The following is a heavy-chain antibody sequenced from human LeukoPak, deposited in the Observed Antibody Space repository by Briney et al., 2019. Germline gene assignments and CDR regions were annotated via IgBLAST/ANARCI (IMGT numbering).Heavy chain of an antibody. CDR1: GCTFTSYG. CDR2: ISAYNGNT. J-gene: IGHJ5*02. V-gene: IGHV1-18*01. Sequence: ASVEVSCKASGCTFTSYGISWVRQAPGQGLEWMGWISAYNGNTNYAQKLQGRVTMTTDTSTSTAYMELRSLRSDDTAVYYCARDKPTVTTPNWFDPWGQGTLVTVSS. D-gene: IGHD4-17*01. CDR3: ARDKPTVTTPNWFDP.